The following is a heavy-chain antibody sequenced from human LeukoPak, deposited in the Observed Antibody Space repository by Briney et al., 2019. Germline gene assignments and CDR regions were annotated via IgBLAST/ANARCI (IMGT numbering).Heavy chain of an antibody. CDR2: ISSSSSYI. CDR1: GFTFSSYS. D-gene: IGHD4-23*01. J-gene: IGHJ4*02. CDR3: ARDIDYGGNSDY. V-gene: IGHV3-21*01. Sequence: GGSLRLSCAASGFTFSSYSMNWVRQAPGKGLEWVSSISSSSSYIYYADSVKGRFTISRDNAKNSLYLQVNSLRAEDTAVYYCARDIDYGGNSDYWGQGTLVTVSS.